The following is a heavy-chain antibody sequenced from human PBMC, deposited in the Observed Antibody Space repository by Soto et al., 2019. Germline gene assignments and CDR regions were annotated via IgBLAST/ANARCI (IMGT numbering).Heavy chain of an antibody. Sequence: ASVKVSCKASGGTFSSYTISWVRQAPGQGLEWMGRIIAYNGNTNYAQKLQGRVTMTTNTSTSSAYIELRSLSSDDTAVYYCASLLKDIVVVPADVDYYYMDVWGKGTTVTVSS. V-gene: IGHV1-18*01. D-gene: IGHD2-2*01. CDR1: GGTFSSYT. CDR3: ASLLKDIVVVPADVDYYYMDV. CDR2: IIAYNGNT. J-gene: IGHJ6*03.